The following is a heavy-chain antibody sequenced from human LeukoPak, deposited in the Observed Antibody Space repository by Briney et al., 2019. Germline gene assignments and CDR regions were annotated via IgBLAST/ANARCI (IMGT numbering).Heavy chain of an antibody. J-gene: IGHJ4*02. D-gene: IGHD3-16*01. CDR3: AKDWGVHPYFDY. V-gene: IGHV3-30*02. CDR1: GFTFSTFG. Sequence: PGGSLRLSCAASGFTFSTFGMHWVRQAPGKGLEWVAFIRYDGTPTYYADSVKGRFTISRDNSKNTLYLQMNSLRSEGRAVYYCAKDWGVHPYFDYWGQGTLVTVSS. CDR2: IRYDGTPT.